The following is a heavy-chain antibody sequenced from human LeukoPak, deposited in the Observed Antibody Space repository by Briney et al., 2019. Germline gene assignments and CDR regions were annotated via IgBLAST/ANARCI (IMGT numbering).Heavy chain of an antibody. J-gene: IGHJ4*02. V-gene: IGHV4-39*01. CDR2: IYYSGST. CDR1: GGSISSSSYY. CDR3: ARRVADRDY. Sequence: SETLSLTCTVSGGSISSSSYYWGWIRQPPGKGLEWIGSIYYSGSTYYNPSLKSRVTISVDTSKNQFSLKLSSVPAADAAVYYCARRVADRDYWGQGTLVTVSS.